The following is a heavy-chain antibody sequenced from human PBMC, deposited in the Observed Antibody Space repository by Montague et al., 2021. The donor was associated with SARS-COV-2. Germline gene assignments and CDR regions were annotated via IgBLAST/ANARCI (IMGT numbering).Heavy chain of an antibody. Sequence: CAISGDSVSSNSAAWNWIRQSPSRGLEWLGRTYYRSKWYNDYAVSVKSXITINPDTSKNQFSLQLNSVTPEDTAVYYCASGRMVPYSSSWTTLYYYYGMDVWGQGTTATVSS. J-gene: IGHJ6*02. V-gene: IGHV6-1*01. CDR1: GDSVSSNSAA. CDR3: ASGRMVPYSSSWTTLYYYYGMDV. D-gene: IGHD6-13*01. CDR2: TYYRSKWYN.